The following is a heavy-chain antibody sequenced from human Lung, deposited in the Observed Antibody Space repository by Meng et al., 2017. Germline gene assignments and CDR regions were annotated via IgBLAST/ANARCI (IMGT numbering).Heavy chain of an antibody. J-gene: IGHJ4*02. CDR2: ISSSSSYI. D-gene: IGHD1-7*01. CDR1: GFTFSSYS. Sequence: LVGAWGGLVKAWGSLRLSCAASGFTFSSYSMNWVRQAPGKGLEWVSSISSSSSYIYYADSVKGRFTISRDNAKNSLYLQMNSLRAEDTAVYYCARERGTSDYWGQGTLVTVSS. CDR3: ARERGTSDY. V-gene: IGHV3-21*01.